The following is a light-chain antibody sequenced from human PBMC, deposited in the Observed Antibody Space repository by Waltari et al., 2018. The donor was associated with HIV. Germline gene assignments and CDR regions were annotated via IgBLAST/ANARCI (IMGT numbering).Light chain of an antibody. J-gene: IGLJ1*01. V-gene: IGLV1-40*01. CDR1: SSNIGAGYD. CDR3: QSYDSSLEV. CDR2: GNS. Sequence: QSVLTQPPSVSGAPGQRVTISCTGSSSNIGAGYDVHWYQQLPGTAPKLLIFGNSNRPSVVPDRFSGSKSGTSASLAITGLQAEDEADYYCQSYDSSLEVFGTGTKVTVL.